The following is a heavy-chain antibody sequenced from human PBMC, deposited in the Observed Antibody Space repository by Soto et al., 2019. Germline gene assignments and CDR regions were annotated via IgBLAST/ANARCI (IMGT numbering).Heavy chain of an antibody. CDR3: AKSGIAAAGASDYYYYYMDV. Sequence: GGSLRLSCAASGFTFSSYAMSWVRQAPGKGLEWVSAISGSGGSTYYADSVKGRFTISRDNSKNTLYLQMNRLRAEDPAVYYCAKSGIAAAGASDYYYYYMDVWGTGTTVTVSS. V-gene: IGHV3-23*01. CDR1: GFTFSSYA. CDR2: ISGSGGST. D-gene: IGHD6-13*01. J-gene: IGHJ6*03.